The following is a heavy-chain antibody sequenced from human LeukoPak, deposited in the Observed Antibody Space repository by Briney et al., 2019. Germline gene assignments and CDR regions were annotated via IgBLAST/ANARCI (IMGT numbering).Heavy chain of an antibody. V-gene: IGHV4-59*12. D-gene: IGHD3-22*01. J-gene: IGHJ5*02. CDR3: ARDRYYYDSSGYSPRFDP. Sequence: PSETLSLTCTVSGGSISSYYWSWIRQPPGKGLEWIGYIYYSGSTNYNPSLKSRVTISVDTSKNQFSLKLSSVTAADTAVYYCARDRYYYDSSGYSPRFDPWGQGTLVTVSS. CDR1: GGSISSYY. CDR2: IYYSGST.